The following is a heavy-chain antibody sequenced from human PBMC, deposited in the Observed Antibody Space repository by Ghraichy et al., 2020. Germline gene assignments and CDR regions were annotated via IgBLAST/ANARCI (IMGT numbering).Heavy chain of an antibody. CDR1: GFTFSSYS. V-gene: IGHV3-21*01. CDR3: ARDLVAVAGRGYY. Sequence: LSLTCAASGFTFSSYSMNWVRQAPGKGLEWVSSISSSSSYIYYADSVKGRFTISRDNAKNSLYLQMNSLRAEDTAVYYCARDLVAVAGRGYYWGQGTLVTVSS. CDR2: ISSSSSYI. J-gene: IGHJ4*02. D-gene: IGHD6-19*01.